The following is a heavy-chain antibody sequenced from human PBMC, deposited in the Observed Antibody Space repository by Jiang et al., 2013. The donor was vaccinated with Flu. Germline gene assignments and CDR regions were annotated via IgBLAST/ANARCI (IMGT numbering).Heavy chain of an antibody. V-gene: IGHV4-59*08. CDR3: ARRVDASGKFPYLNWFDP. J-gene: IGHJ5*02. Sequence: LEWIGYIYYNGDTLYNPSLESRVAISLDTSKNQFSLKLTSMTASDTAVYFCARRVDASGKFPYLNWFDPWGQGILVTVSS. CDR2: IYYNGDT. D-gene: IGHD3-10*01.